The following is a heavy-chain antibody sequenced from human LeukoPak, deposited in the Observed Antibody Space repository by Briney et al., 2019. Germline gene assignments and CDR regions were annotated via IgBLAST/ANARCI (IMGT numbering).Heavy chain of an antibody. CDR3: ARDTDRAYCGGDCYSGAFDI. D-gene: IGHD2-21*01. CDR1: GGSINNHY. V-gene: IGHV4-59*11. Sequence: SETLSLTCIVSGGSINNHYWTWIRQTPGKGLEWIGDIHYTGTTKYNPSLKSRVTISIDTSKNQFSLELSSVTAADTAVYYCARDTDRAYCGGDCYSGAFDIWGQGTMVTVSS. J-gene: IGHJ3*02. CDR2: IHYTGTT.